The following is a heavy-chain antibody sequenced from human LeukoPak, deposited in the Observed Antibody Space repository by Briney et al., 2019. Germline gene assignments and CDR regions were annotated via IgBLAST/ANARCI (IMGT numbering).Heavy chain of an antibody. V-gene: IGHV4-61*02. Sequence: SQTLSLTCTVSGASISNGAYYWTWIRQPAGKGLEWIGRFFPSGSTNYNPSLKSRVTISVDTSKNQFSLKLSSVTAADTAVYYCARDINDAFDIWGQGTMVTVSS. CDR1: GASISNGAYY. J-gene: IGHJ3*02. CDR3: ARDINDAFDI. CDR2: FFPSGST. D-gene: IGHD3-10*01.